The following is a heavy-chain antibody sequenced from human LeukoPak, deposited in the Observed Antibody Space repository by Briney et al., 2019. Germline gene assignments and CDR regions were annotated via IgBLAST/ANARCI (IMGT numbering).Heavy chain of an antibody. CDR2: INPNSGGI. CDR1: GYTFTAYY. CDR3: ARGAANMVRGVMGK. Sequence: ASVKVSCKASGYTFTAYYMHWVRQAPGQGLEWMGWINPNSGGINYEQKFQGRVTMTRDTSISTAFMELSRLTSDDTAVYYCARGAANMVRGVMGKWGQGTLVTVSS. J-gene: IGHJ4*02. D-gene: IGHD3-10*01. V-gene: IGHV1-2*02.